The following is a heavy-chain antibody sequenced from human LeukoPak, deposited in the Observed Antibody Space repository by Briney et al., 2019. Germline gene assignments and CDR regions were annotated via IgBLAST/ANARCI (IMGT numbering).Heavy chain of an antibody. V-gene: IGHV3-23*01. CDR2: IRGSGGST. CDR1: GFTFSSYA. D-gene: IGHD2-21*02. CDR3: AKRDAETEFDY. Sequence: GGSLRLSCAASGFTFSSYAMSWVRQAPGKGLEWVSAIRGSGGSTYYADSVKGRFTISRDNSKNTLYLQLNSLRAEDTAVYYCAKRDAETEFDYWGQGTLVTVSS. J-gene: IGHJ4*02.